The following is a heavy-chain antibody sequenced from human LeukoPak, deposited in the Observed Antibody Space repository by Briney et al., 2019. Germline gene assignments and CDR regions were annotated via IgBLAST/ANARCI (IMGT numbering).Heavy chain of an antibody. D-gene: IGHD4-23*01. V-gene: IGHV3-30*18. CDR3: AKRRLEDSGTYGGGFDF. Sequence: PGGSLRLSCAASGFIFSSYDMYWVRQAPGKGPEWVAVISQDVSHKYYADFVKGRFTISRDNSRNTLHLQMNTLTTEDTAVYYCAKRRLEDSGTYGGGFDFWGQGTMVTVSS. CDR1: GFIFSSYD. J-gene: IGHJ3*01. CDR2: ISQDVSHK.